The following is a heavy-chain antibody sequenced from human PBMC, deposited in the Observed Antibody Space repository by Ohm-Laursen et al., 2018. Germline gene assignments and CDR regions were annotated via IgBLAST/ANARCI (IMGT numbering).Heavy chain of an antibody. CDR3: ARDARSPYYFDY. Sequence: GSLRLSCAASGFTFSTYSMSWVRQAPGKGLECVSVIYSGGSTYYADSVKGRFTISRDNSKNTLYLQMDSLRAEDTAVYYCARDARSPYYFDYWGQGTLVTVSS. V-gene: IGHV3-66*01. J-gene: IGHJ4*02. CDR1: GFTFSTYS. CDR2: IYSGGST.